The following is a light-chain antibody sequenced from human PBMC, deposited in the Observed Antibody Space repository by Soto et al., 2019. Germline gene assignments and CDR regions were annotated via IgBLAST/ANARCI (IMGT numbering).Light chain of an antibody. CDR1: QSISSW. V-gene: IGKV1-5*01. Sequence: DIQMTQSPSTLSASVGDRVTITCRASQSISSWLDWYQQKPGKAPKLLIYDASSLESGVTSRFSGSGSGTEFTLTISSLQPDDFATYYCQQYNSYWTFGQGTKVEIK. CDR2: DAS. CDR3: QQYNSYWT. J-gene: IGKJ1*01.